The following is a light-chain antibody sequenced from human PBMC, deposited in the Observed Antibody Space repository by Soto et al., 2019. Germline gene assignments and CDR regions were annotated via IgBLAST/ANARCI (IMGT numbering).Light chain of an antibody. Sequence: EIVMTQSPVTLSVSPGERATLSCRASQSVSSNLAWYQQKPGQAPRLLIYGASSRATGIPDRFSGSGSGTEFTLTISTLQSEDFAVYYCQQYNNWPWTFGQGTKVDIK. V-gene: IGKV3D-15*01. CDR1: QSVSSN. CDR2: GAS. CDR3: QQYNNWPWT. J-gene: IGKJ1*01.